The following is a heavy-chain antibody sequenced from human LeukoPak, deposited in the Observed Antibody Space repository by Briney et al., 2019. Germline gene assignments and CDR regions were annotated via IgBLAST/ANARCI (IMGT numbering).Heavy chain of an antibody. Sequence: SETLSLTCAVYGGSFSGYYWSWIRQPPGKGLEWIGEINHSGSTNYNPSLKSRVTISVDTSKNQFSLKLSSVTAADTAVYYCASRYCSSTSRYFDYWGQGTLVTVSS. CDR1: GGSFSGYY. CDR2: INHSGST. CDR3: ASRYCSSTSRYFDY. D-gene: IGHD2-2*01. J-gene: IGHJ4*02. V-gene: IGHV4-34*01.